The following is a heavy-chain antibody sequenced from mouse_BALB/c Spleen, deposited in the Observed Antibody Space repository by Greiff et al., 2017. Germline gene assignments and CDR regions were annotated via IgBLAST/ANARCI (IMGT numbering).Heavy chain of an antibody. CDR3: ARDGNYEAWFAD. Sequence: VQLKESGPGLVKPSQSLSLTCTVTGYSITSDYAWNWIRQFPGNKLEWMGYISYSGSTSYNPSLKSRISITRDTSKNQFFLQLNSVTTEDTATYYCARDGNYEAWFADWGQGTLVTVSA. CDR1: GYSITSDYA. CDR2: ISYSGST. V-gene: IGHV3-2*02. D-gene: IGHD2-1*01. J-gene: IGHJ3*01.